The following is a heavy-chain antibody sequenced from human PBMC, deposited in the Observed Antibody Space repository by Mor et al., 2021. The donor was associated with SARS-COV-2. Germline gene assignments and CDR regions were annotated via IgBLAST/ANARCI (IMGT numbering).Heavy chain of an antibody. D-gene: IGHD1-26*01. V-gene: IGHV3-33*01. J-gene: IGHJ2*01. CDR2: K. Sequence: KYYADSVKGRFTISRDNSKNTLYLQMNSLRAEDTAVYYCARDPLPLANNWYFDLWGRGTLVTVSS. CDR3: ARDPLPLANNWYFDL.